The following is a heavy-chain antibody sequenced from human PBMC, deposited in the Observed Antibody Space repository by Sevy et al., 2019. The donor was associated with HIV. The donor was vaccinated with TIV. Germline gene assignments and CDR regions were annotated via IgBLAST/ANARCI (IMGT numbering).Heavy chain of an antibody. CDR1: GFTFSDYY. J-gene: IGHJ3*02. V-gene: IGHV3-11*01. D-gene: IGHD1-26*01. Sequence: GGSLRLSCAASGFTFSDYYMSWIRQAPGKGLERVSYISSSGSTIYYADSVKGRFTISRENARNSLYLQMNSLRAEDTAVYYCARDGLLGAFDIWGQGTMVTVSS. CDR2: ISSSGSTI. CDR3: ARDGLLGAFDI.